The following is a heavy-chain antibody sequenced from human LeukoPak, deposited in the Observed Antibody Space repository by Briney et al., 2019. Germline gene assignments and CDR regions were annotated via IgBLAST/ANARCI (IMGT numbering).Heavy chain of an antibody. J-gene: IGHJ4*02. CDR1: GYTFTSYG. V-gene: IGHV1-18*01. D-gene: IGHD6-19*01. Sequence: ASVKVSCKASGYTFTSYGISWVRQAPGQGLEWMGWISACNGNTNYAQKLQGRVTMTTDTSTSTAYMELRSLRSDDTAVYYCARDPPYKEIAVARSDYWGQGTLVTVSS. CDR2: ISACNGNT. CDR3: ARDPPYKEIAVARSDY.